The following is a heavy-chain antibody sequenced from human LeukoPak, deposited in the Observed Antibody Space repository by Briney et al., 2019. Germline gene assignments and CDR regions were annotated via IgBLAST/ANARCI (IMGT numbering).Heavy chain of an antibody. V-gene: IGHV4-61*02. Sequence: SETLSLTCTVSGASINSGTYYWTWIRQPAGKGLEWIGRIYSSGSTDYNPSLKSRVTISVDTSKNQFSLKLSSVTAADTAVYYCARHLLLWFGDPFDYWGQGTLVTVSS. CDR2: IYSSGST. CDR1: GASINSGTYY. D-gene: IGHD3-10*01. CDR3: ARHLLLWFGDPFDY. J-gene: IGHJ4*02.